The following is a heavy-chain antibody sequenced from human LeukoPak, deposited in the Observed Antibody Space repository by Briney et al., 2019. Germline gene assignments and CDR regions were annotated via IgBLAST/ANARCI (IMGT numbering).Heavy chain of an antibody. CDR2: INPSGGST. J-gene: IGHJ4*02. Sequence: GASVKVSCKASGYTFTSYYMHWVRQAPGQGLEWMGIINPSGGSTSYAQKFQGRVTMTRDTSTSTVYMELSSLRSEDTAVYYCARDPKRWLQSNYFDYWGQGTLVTVSS. V-gene: IGHV1-46*01. D-gene: IGHD5-24*01. CDR1: GYTFTSYY. CDR3: ARDPKRWLQSNYFDY.